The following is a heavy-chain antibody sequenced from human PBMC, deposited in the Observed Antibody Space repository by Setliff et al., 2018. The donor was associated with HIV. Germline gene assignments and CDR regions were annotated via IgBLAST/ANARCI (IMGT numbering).Heavy chain of an antibody. CDR1: GYTFTNYD. CDR2: ISGYNGET. J-gene: IGHJ3*02. CDR3: ARGGRVVPAATGSNAYDI. Sequence: GASVKVSCKPSGYTFTNYDINWVRQAAGQGLEWMGWISGYNGETNYAQKFQGRVTITADEFTSTAYMELSSLRSEDTAVYYCARGGRVVPAATGSNAYDIWGQGAKVTVSS. V-gene: IGHV1-18*01. D-gene: IGHD2-2*01.